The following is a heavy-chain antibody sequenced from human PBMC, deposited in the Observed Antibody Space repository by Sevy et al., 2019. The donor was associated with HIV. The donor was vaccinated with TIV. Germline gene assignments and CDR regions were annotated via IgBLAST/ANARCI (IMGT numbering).Heavy chain of an antibody. CDR3: ARDSPGPHDAFDI. CDR2: IKIDGSEK. V-gene: IGHV3-7*01. CDR1: GFTFSSYW. J-gene: IGHJ3*02. Sequence: RGSLRLSCAASGFTFSSYWMHWVRQAPGKGLEWVANIKIDGSEKHYVDSVEGRFTISRDNAKNSLYLQMNSLRAEDTAVYYCARDSPGPHDAFDIWGQGTMVTVSS.